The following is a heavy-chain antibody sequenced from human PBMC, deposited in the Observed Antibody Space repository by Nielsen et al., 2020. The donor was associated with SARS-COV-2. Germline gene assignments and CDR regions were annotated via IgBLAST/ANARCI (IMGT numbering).Heavy chain of an antibody. Sequence: GSLRLSCAASGFTFSSYGMHWVRQAPGKGLEWVAVIWYDGSNKYYADSVKGRFTISRDNSKNTLYLQMNSLRAEDTAVYYCARVWGYCTNGVCLPDDAFDIWGQGTMVTVSS. D-gene: IGHD2-8*01. V-gene: IGHV3-33*01. CDR1: GFTFSSYG. CDR2: IWYDGSNK. CDR3: ARVWGYCTNGVCLPDDAFDI. J-gene: IGHJ3*02.